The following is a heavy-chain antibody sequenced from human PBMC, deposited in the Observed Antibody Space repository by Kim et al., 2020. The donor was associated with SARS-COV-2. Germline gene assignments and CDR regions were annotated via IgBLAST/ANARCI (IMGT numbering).Heavy chain of an antibody. J-gene: IGHJ4*02. D-gene: IGHD2-15*01. CDR3: ARDREYGGKGDVDY. V-gene: IGHV3-30*01. Sequence: ADSVKGRFTLSRDKPKNPLYPQMNSLGAEDTAVYYCARDREYGGKGDVDYWGQGTLVTVSS.